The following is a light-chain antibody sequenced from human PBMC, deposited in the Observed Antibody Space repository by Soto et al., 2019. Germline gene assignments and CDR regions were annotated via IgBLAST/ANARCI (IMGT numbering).Light chain of an antibody. Sequence: QSVLTQAPSASGTPGQRVTISCSGRSSNIGNNIVNWYQQFPGTAPKLLIYGDNQRPSGVPDRFSGSKSGTSASLAISGLQSEDEADYYCAAWDDSLTSVVFGGGTQLTVL. V-gene: IGLV1-44*01. CDR3: AAWDDSLTSVV. J-gene: IGLJ7*01. CDR2: GDN. CDR1: SSNIGNNI.